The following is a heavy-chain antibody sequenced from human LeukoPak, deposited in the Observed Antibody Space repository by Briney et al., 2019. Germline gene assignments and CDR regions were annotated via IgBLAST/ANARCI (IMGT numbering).Heavy chain of an antibody. Sequence: GGSLRLSCSASGFTFSSYAMHWVRQAPGKGLEYVSAISSNGGSTYYANSVKGRFTISRDNSKNTLYLQMGSLRAEDMAVYYCARGYSSGWPLDYRGQGTLVTVSS. CDR3: ARGYSSGWPLDY. CDR1: GFTFSSYA. D-gene: IGHD6-19*01. CDR2: ISSNGGST. V-gene: IGHV3-64*01. J-gene: IGHJ4*02.